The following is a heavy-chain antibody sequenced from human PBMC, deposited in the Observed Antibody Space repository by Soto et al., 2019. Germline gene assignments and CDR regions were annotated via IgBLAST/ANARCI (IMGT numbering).Heavy chain of an antibody. V-gene: IGHV3-23*01. Sequence: EVQLLESGGGLVRPGGSLRLSCAASGLSFSSYAMSWVRQAPGKGLEWVSAISDSGGRTYYADSVKGRFTISRDNSKNTLYLQMNSLRPDDTAVYFCAKPELGDDYWGQGTLVTVSS. CDR2: ISDSGGRT. CDR1: GLSFSSYA. J-gene: IGHJ4*02. CDR3: AKPELGDDY. D-gene: IGHD7-27*01.